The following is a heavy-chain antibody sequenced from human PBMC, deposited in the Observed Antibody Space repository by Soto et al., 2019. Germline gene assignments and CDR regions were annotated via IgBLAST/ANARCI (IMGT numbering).Heavy chain of an antibody. J-gene: IGHJ4*02. CDR1: GYTFTSYA. CDR3: GSNLRDYAILTGYYRAYYFDY. CDR2: INAGNGNT. D-gene: IGHD3-9*01. Sequence: ASVKVSCKASGYTFTSYAMHWVRQAPGQRLEWMGWINAGNGNTKYSQKFQGRVTITRDTSASTAYMELSSLRSEDTAVYYCGSNLRDYAILTGYYRAYYFDYWGQGTLVTVSS. V-gene: IGHV1-3*01.